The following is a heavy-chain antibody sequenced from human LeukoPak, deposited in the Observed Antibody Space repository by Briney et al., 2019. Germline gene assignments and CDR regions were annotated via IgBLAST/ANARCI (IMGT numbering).Heavy chain of an antibody. CDR1: GFTFSSYW. CDR3: ARVGGATAHFDY. J-gene: IGHJ4*02. V-gene: IGHV3-7*01. CDR2: IKQGGSEK. D-gene: IGHD1-26*01. Sequence: PGGSLRLSCAASGFTFSSYWTSWVRQAPGKGLEWVANIKQGGSEKYYVDSVKGRFTISRDNAKNSLYLQMNSLRAEDTAVYYCARVGGATAHFDYWGQGTLVTVSS.